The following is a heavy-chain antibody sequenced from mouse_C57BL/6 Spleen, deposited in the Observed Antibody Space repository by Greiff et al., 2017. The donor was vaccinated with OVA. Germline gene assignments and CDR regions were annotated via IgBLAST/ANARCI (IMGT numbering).Heavy chain of an antibody. CDR3: AKTYDGYYVGYFDY. V-gene: IGHV3-8*01. J-gene: IGHJ2*01. CDR1: GYSITSDY. CDR2: ISYSGST. Sequence: EVKVVESGPGLAKPSQTLSLTCSVTGYSITSDYWNWIRKFPGNKLEYMGYISYSGSTYYNPSLKSRISITRDTSKNQYYLQLNSVTTEDTATYYCAKTYDGYYVGYFDYWGQGTTLTVSS. D-gene: IGHD2-3*01.